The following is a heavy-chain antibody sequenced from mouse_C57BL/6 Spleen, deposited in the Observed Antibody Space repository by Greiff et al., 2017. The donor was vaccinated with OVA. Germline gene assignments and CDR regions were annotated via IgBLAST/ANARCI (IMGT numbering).Heavy chain of an antibody. J-gene: IGHJ2*01. D-gene: IGHD1-1*01. CDR3: ARNPLITTVVAYYFDY. CDR2: IWSGGST. V-gene: IGHV2-2*01. Sequence: QVQLQQSGPGLVQPSQSLSITCTVSGFSLTSYGVHWVRQSPGKGLEWLGVIWSGGSTDYNAAFISSLSISKDNSKSQVFFKMNSLQADDTAIYYCARNPLITTVVAYYFDYWGKAPLSQSPQ. CDR1: GFSLTSYG.